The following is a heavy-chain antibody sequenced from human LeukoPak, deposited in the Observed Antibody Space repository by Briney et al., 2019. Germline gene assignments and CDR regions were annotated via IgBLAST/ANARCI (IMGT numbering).Heavy chain of an antibody. Sequence: PSETLSLTCTVSGGSISSGGYYWSWIRQPPGKGLEWIGYIYHSGSTYYNPSLKSRVTISVDRSKNQFSLKLSSVTAADTAVYYCASPRWYITNWYFDLWGRGTLVTVSS. CDR3: ASPRWYITNWYFDL. CDR2: IYHSGST. V-gene: IGHV4-30-2*01. D-gene: IGHD4-23*01. CDR1: GGSISSGGYY. J-gene: IGHJ2*01.